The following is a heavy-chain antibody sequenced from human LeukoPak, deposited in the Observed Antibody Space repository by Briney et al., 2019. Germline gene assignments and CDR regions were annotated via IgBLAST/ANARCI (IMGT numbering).Heavy chain of an antibody. V-gene: IGHV4-59*01. Sequence: PSETLSLTCTVSGGSISSYYWSWIRQPPGKGLEWIGYIYYSGSTNYNTTLKSRVTISVDTSKNQFSLKLSSVTAADTAVYYCARWVGATLDGFDSWGQGTLVTVSS. J-gene: IGHJ5*01. CDR3: ARWVGATLDGFDS. CDR2: IYYSGST. D-gene: IGHD1-26*01. CDR1: GGSISSYY.